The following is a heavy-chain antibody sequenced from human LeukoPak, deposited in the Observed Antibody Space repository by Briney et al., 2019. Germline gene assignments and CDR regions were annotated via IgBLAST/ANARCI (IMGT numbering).Heavy chain of an antibody. V-gene: IGHV1-3*01. Sequence: ASVKVSCKASGYTFTSYAMHWVRQVPGQGLEWMGWINAGSGNTKYSQNFQGRVTITRDTSASTAYMELSSLRSEDTAVYYCARVGPYAFDIWGQGTMVTVSS. J-gene: IGHJ3*02. CDR3: ARVGPYAFDI. CDR2: INAGSGNT. CDR1: GYTFTSYA.